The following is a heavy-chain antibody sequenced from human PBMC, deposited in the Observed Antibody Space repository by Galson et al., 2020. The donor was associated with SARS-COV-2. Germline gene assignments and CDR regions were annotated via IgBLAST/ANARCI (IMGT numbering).Heavy chain of an antibody. Sequence: QLGESLKISCAASGFTFSSYAMHWVRQAPGKGLEWVAVISYDGSNKYYADSVKGRFTISRDNSKNTLYLQMNSLRAEDTAVYYCARDPLSASDAFEIWGQGTRVTVSS. CDR2: ISYDGSNK. CDR1: GFTFSSYA. V-gene: IGHV3-30*04. CDR3: ARDPLSASDAFEI. J-gene: IGHJ3*02. D-gene: IGHD3-16*02.